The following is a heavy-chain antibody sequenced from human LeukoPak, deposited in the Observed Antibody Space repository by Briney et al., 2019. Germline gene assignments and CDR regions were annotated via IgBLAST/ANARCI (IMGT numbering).Heavy chain of an antibody. Sequence: SETLSLTCTVSGGSISSYYWSWIRQPPGKGLEWIGYIYDSGSTNQNPSLKSRVTISVDTSKNQFSLRLSSVTAADTAVYFCARHRRATVTTFFLLVAFDIWGQGAMVTVSS. CDR2: IYDSGST. CDR1: GGSISSYY. J-gene: IGHJ3*02. D-gene: IGHD4-17*01. V-gene: IGHV4-59*08. CDR3: ARHRRATVTTFFLLVAFDI.